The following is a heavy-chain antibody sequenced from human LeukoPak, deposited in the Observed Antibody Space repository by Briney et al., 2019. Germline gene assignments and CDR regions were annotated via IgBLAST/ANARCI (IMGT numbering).Heavy chain of an antibody. D-gene: IGHD2-21*02. CDR3: ARRLWAYCGGDCYAQFFDP. CDR1: GYTLTSYY. J-gene: IGHJ5*02. CDR2: INPSGGST. V-gene: IGHV1-46*01. Sequence: ASVKVSCKXSGYTLTSYYMHWVRQAPGQGLEWMGIINPSGGSTSYAQKFQGRVTMTRDTSTSTVYMELSSLRSEDTAVYYCARRLWAYCGGDCYAQFFDPWGQGALVTVSS.